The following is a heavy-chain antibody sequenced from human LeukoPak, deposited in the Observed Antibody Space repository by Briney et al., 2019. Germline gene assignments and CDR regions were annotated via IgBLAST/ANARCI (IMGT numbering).Heavy chain of an antibody. CDR2: IWYDGSNK. CDR1: GFTFSSYG. CDR3: ARELLWFGPLDP. V-gene: IGHV3-33*01. J-gene: IGHJ5*02. Sequence: GRSLRLSCAASGFTFSSYGMHWVRQAPGKGLEWVAVIWYDGSNKYYADSVKGRFTISRDNSKNTLYLQMNSLRAEDTAVYYCARELLWFGPLDPWGQGTLVTVSS. D-gene: IGHD3-10*01.